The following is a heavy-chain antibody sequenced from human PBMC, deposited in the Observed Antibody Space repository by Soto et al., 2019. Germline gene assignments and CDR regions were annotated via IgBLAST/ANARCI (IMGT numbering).Heavy chain of an antibody. D-gene: IGHD2-15*01. J-gene: IGHJ1*01. CDR1: GYIFTAYS. CDR2: VNPSGGST. CDR3: AREENCSDGICYSEYFQR. Sequence: QVQLEQSGAEVKKPGASVKVSCKASGYIFTAYSMHWVRRAPGQGLQWMGVVNPSGGSTNYAQKFQGRITLTRDTSRNTFYMDLSSLTSEDTAVYYCAREENCSDGICYSEYFQRWGQATLVTVSS. V-gene: IGHV1-46*01.